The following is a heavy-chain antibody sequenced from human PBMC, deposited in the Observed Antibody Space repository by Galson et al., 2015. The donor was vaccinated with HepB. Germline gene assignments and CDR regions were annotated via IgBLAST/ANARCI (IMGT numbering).Heavy chain of an antibody. CDR2: ISGSGGST. CDR1: GFTFSSYA. CDR3: AKAVVVVVAATMPFDY. J-gene: IGHJ4*02. D-gene: IGHD2-15*01. V-gene: IGHV3-23*01. Sequence: SLRLSCAASGFTFSSYAMSWVRQAPGKGLEWVSAISGSGGSTYYADSVKGRFTISRDNSKNTLYLQMNSLRAEDTAVYYCAKAVVVVVAATMPFDYWGQGTLVTVSS.